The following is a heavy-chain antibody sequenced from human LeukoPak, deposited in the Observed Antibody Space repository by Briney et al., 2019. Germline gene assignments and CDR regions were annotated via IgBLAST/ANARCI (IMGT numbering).Heavy chain of an antibody. CDR3: ARHPAGTLVPFDY. D-gene: IGHD6-13*01. J-gene: IGHJ4*02. V-gene: IGHV3-21*01. CDR1: GFTFSSYS. CDR2: ISSSSYI. Sequence: GGSLRLSCAASGFTFSSYSMNWVRQAPGKGLEWVSSISSSSYIYYADSVKGRFTISRDNAKNSLYLQMNSLRAEDTAVYYCARHPAGTLVPFDYWGQGTLVTVSS.